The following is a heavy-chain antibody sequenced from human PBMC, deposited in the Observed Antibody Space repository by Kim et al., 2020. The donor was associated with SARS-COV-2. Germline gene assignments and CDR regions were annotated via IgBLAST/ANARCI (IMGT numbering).Heavy chain of an antibody. CDR1: GGSLGGYY. CDR2: INHSGST. CDR3: ARDRGTIFGVVIINDAFDN. D-gene: IGHD3-3*01. J-gene: IGHJ3*02. Sequence: VYGGSLGGYYCGGTRQPPGKGLEWIGEINHSGSTKYNPSLKSRVTISVDTSKNQFSLKLNSVTAADTAVYYCARDRGTIFGVVIINDAFDNW. V-gene: IGHV4-34*01.